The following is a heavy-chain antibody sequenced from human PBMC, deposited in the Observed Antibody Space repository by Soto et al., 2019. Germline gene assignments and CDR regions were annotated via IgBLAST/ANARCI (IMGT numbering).Heavy chain of an antibody. J-gene: IGHJ4*02. CDR1: GGSLTGYY. V-gene: IGHV4-34*01. CDR2: VKDGGST. Sequence: SETLSLTCTVNGGSLTGYYWSWIRQPPGKGLEWIGEVKDGGSTNYSPSLRGRVSISAGTSKNHFSLRLNSVTAADTAVYFCARGQEGIVATHWDQGALVT. CDR3: ARGQEGIVATH. D-gene: IGHD5-12*01.